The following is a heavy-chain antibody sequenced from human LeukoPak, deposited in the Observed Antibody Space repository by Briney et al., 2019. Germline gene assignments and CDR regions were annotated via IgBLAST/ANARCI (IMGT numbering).Heavy chain of an antibody. Sequence: ASVKVSCKASGYTFTSYYMHWVRQAPGQGLEWMGIINPSGGSTSYAQKFQGRVTMTRDTSISTAYMELSRLRSDDTAVYYCARDGGNRFDYWGQGTLVTVSS. V-gene: IGHV1-46*01. CDR1: GYTFTSYY. J-gene: IGHJ4*02. CDR2: INPSGGST. CDR3: ARDGGNRFDY. D-gene: IGHD4-23*01.